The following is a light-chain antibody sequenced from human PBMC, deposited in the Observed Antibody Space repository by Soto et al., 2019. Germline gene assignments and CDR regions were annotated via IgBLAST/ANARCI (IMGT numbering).Light chain of an antibody. CDR1: QSILYSSNNKTH. J-gene: IGKJ1*01. CDR3: QQYYTTPLT. CDR2: CAS. V-gene: IGKV4-1*01. Sequence: DIVMTQAPDSLAVSLGEGATINCNSSQSILYSSNNKTHLTWYQQKAGQPPKLLIYCASTRESGVPDRFSGSGSGTDFTLTISSLQAEDVAVYYCQQYYTTPLTFGQGTKVDIK.